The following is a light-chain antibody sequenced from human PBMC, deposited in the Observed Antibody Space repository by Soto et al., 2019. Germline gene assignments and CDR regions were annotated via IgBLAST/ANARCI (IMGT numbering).Light chain of an antibody. CDR3: QQYNKWRLFT. Sequence: EAVLTQSPATLSVSPGERATLSCRASLSVGSNLAWYQQRPGQAPRLLIYGASTRATGIPVRISGSGSGTEFTLTISSLQSEDFGVYYCQQYNKWRLFTFGPGTRVDMK. V-gene: IGKV3-15*01. CDR1: LSVGSN. CDR2: GAS. J-gene: IGKJ3*01.